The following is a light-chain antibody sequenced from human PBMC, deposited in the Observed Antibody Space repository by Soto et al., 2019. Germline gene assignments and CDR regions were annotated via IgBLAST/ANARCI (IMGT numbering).Light chain of an antibody. V-gene: IGKV3-15*01. J-gene: IGKJ4*01. CDR1: HSVSSD. CDR3: QQYTVWPFT. Sequence: EIVMTQSPATLSVSPGERATLSCRASHSVSSDLAWYQQKPGQAPRLLIYGASTRAIGIPARFSGSGSGTEFTLTISSLQSEDFAVYYCQQYTVWPFTFGGGTKVDIK. CDR2: GAS.